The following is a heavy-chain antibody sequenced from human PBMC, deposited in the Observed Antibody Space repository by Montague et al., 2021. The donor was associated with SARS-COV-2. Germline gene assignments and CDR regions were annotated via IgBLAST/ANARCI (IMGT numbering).Heavy chain of an antibody. J-gene: IGHJ3*02. V-gene: IGHV4-31*03. CDR3: ARDSGYYDSSGYSYDAFGI. D-gene: IGHD3-22*01. CDR1: GGSISSGGYY. CDR2: IYHIGST. Sequence: TLSLTCTVSGGSISSGGYYWSWIRQHPGKGLEWIGYIYHIGSTHYNPSLKSRVTISKETSKNHFSLNLSSVTAADSAVYYCARDSGYYDSSGYSYDAFGIWGQGTKVTVSS.